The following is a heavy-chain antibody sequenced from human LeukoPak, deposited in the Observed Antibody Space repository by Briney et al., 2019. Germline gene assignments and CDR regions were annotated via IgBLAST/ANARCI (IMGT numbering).Heavy chain of an antibody. D-gene: IGHD3-10*01. CDR3: ARRAAGRPGADYFQH. CDR2: ISASSSSI. V-gene: IGHV3-48*02. Sequence: GGSLRLSCAGSGFNFSMYWMHWVRQAPGKGLEWVSYISASSSSIYYADSVKGRFTISRDNAKNSLYLQMNSLRDEDTAVYYCARRAAGRPGADYFQHWGQGILVTVSS. J-gene: IGHJ1*01. CDR1: GFNFSMYW.